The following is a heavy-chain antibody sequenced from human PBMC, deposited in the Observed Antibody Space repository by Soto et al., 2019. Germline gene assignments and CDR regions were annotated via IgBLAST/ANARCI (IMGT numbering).Heavy chain of an antibody. CDR3: ARGQVVAAQH. J-gene: IGHJ4*02. CDR2: IYYSGST. V-gene: IGHV4-59*12. D-gene: IGHD2-15*01. Sequence: PSETLSLTCTVSGGSISSYYWSWIRQPPGKGLEWIGYIYYSGSTYYNPSLKSRVTISVDRSKNQFSLKLSSVTAADTAVYYCARGQVVAAQHWGQGTLVTVSS. CDR1: GGSISSYY.